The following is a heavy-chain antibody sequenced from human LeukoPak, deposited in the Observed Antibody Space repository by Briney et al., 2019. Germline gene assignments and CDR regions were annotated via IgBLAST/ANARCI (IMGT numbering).Heavy chain of an antibody. J-gene: IGHJ4*02. CDR1: GYTFTNYD. CDR2: INPNSGHT. V-gene: IGHV1-8*01. D-gene: IGHD3-16*02. Sequence: ASVKVSCRTSGYTFTNYDINWVRQPAGKGLEWMGGINPNSGHTGYPQKFRGRVTMTRDTSINTAYMELTSLTSDDTAVYYCAREPGYYDYVWGSYRKNYFDYWGQGTLVTVSS. CDR3: AREPGYYDYVWGSYRKNYFDY.